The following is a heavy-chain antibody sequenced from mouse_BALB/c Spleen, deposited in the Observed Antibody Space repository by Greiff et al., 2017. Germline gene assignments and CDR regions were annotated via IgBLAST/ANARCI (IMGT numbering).Heavy chain of an antibody. V-gene: IGHV1-18*01. CDR2: INPNNGGT. D-gene: IGHD2-4*01. CDR3: ARRYYDYDGGNYYAMDY. Sequence: VQLQQSGPELVKPGASVKIPCKASGYTFTDYNMDWVKQSHGKSLEWIGDINPNNGGTIYNQKFKGKATLTVDKSSSTAYMELRSLTSEDTAVYYCARRYYDYDGGNYYAMDYWGQGTSVTVSS. J-gene: IGHJ4*01. CDR1: GYTFTDYN.